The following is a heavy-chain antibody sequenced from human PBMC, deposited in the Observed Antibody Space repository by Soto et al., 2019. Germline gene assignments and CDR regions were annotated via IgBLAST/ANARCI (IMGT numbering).Heavy chain of an antibody. J-gene: IGHJ4*02. CDR3: AKGVVVVPAARGYFFDY. V-gene: IGHV3-23*01. Sequence: GGSLRLSCAASGFTFSSYAMSWVRRAPGKGLEWVSVISGNSGSTYYADSVKGRFTVSRVNSKNTLYLQMSSLRVDDTAVYYCAKGVVVVPAARGYFFDYWGQGTLVTVSS. D-gene: IGHD2-2*01. CDR1: GFTFSSYA. CDR2: ISGNSGST.